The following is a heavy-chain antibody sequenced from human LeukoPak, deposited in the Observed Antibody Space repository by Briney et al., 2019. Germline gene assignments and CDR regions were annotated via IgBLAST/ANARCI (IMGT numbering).Heavy chain of an antibody. CDR2: ILPSDSDT. D-gene: IGHD7-27*01. CDR3: ARTKTGDPGVSDAFDF. CDR1: GYSFPNYW. V-gene: IGHV5-51*01. J-gene: IGHJ3*01. Sequence: GESLKISCKGSGYSFPNYWIGWVRQMPGKGLEWMGIILPSDSDTIYSPSFQGQVTISADKSISTAYLQWSSLKASDTATYYCARTKTGDPGVSDAFDFWGQGTMVTVSS.